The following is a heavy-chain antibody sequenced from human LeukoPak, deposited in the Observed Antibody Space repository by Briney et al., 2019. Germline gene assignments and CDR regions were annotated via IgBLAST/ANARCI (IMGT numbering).Heavy chain of an antibody. CDR2: IIPILGIV. CDR3: ARGVVGYCSSTSCPYYYYGMDV. D-gene: IGHD2-2*01. Sequence: ASVKVSCKASGGTFSSYAISWVRQAPGHGLEWMGRIIPILGIVNYAQKFQGRVTITADKSTSTAYMELSSLRSEDTAVYYCARGVVGYCSSTSCPYYYYGMDVWGQGTTVTVSS. J-gene: IGHJ6*02. V-gene: IGHV1-69*04. CDR1: GGTFSSYA.